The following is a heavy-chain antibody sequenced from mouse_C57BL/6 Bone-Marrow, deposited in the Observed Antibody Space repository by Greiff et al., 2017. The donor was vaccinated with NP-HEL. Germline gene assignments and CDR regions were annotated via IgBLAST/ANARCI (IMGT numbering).Heavy chain of an antibody. Sequence: VHVKQSGAELVRPGASVKLSCTASGFNIKDDYMHWVKQRPEQGLEWIGRIDPENGDTEYASKFQGKATITADTSSNTAYLQLSSLTSEDTAVYYCTTTNHGGFAYWGQGTLVTVSA. D-gene: IGHD1-3*01. CDR1: GFNIKDDY. J-gene: IGHJ3*01. V-gene: IGHV14-4*01. CDR2: IDPENGDT. CDR3: TTTNHGGFAY.